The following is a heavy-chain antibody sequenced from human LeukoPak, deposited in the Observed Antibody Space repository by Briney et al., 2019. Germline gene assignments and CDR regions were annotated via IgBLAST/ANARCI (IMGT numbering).Heavy chain of an antibody. CDR1: GGSISSSSYY. CDR3: ARDLGYFDSSGYPVWHFDL. Sequence: PSETLSLTCTVSGGSISSSSYYWGWIRQPPGKGLEWIGSIYYSGSTYYNPSLKSRVTISVDTSKNQFSLKLSSVTAADTAVYYCARDLGYFDSSGYPVWHFDLWGRGTLVTVSS. V-gene: IGHV4-39*02. CDR2: IYYSGST. D-gene: IGHD3-22*01. J-gene: IGHJ2*01.